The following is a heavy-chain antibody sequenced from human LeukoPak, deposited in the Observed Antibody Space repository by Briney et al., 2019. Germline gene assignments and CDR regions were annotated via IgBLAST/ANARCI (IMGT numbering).Heavy chain of an antibody. Sequence: GGSLRLSCAASGFTFSSYWMHWVRQAPGKGLVWVSRINSDGSSTSYADSVKGRFTISRDNSKNTLYLQMNSLRAEDTAVYYCAKDFGGAGSYQSYFDYWGQGTLVTVSS. D-gene: IGHD3-10*01. CDR2: INSDGSST. CDR1: GFTFSSYW. J-gene: IGHJ4*02. V-gene: IGHV3-74*01. CDR3: AKDFGGAGSYQSYFDY.